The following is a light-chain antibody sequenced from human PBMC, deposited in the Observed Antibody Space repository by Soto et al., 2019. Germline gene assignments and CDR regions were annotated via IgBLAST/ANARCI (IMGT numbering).Light chain of an antibody. J-gene: IGLJ1*01. CDR1: SSDVGGYNY. Sequence: QSALTQPPSASGSLGQSVTISCTGTSSDVGGYNYVSWYQQHPGKAPKLMIYEVSKRRSGVPDRFSGSKSGNTASLTVSGLHDEDEADYYCSSSAGSNTYVFGNGTKVTVL. CDR3: SSSAGSNTYV. CDR2: EVS. V-gene: IGLV2-8*01.